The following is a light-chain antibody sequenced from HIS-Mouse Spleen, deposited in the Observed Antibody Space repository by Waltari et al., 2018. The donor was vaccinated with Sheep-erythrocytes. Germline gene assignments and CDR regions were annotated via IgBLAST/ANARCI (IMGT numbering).Light chain of an antibody. CDR3: QAWDSSTVV. CDR1: NIGSTS. J-gene: IGLJ2*01. Sequence: SYVLTQPPSVSVAPGQAARITCGGNNIGSTSVHWYQQKPGQAPVLVVYDDSDRPSGIPERFSGSNSGNTATLTISGTQAMDEADYYCQAWDSSTVVFGGGTKLTVL. CDR2: DDS. V-gene: IGLV3-21*02.